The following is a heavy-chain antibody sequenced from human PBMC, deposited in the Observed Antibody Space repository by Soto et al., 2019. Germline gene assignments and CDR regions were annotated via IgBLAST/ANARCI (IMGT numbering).Heavy chain of an antibody. CDR1: GFTFSSHS. J-gene: IGHJ4*02. V-gene: IGHV3-21*02. CDR2: ISSSSSSI. Sequence: EVQLVESGGGLVKPGGSLSLSCAVSGFTFSSHSMNWVRQAPGEGLEWVSSISSSSSSIYYADSVQGRFTISRDNAKNSLYLQMNSLRAEDTAVYYCARGSGSLLKAAFDYWGQGTLVTVSS. CDR3: ARGSGSLLKAAFDY. D-gene: IGHD1-26*01.